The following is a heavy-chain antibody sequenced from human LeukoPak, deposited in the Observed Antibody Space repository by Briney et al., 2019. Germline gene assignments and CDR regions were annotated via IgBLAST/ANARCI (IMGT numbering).Heavy chain of an antibody. Sequence: SETLSLTCTVSGGSIINYYWSWIRQPPGKGLEWIGYVFTSGSTNYNPSLKSRVTISIDTSKNQFSLKLSSVTAADTAVYYCARDLVTVTKGFDIWGQGTMVSVSS. D-gene: IGHD4-17*01. V-gene: IGHV4-59*01. CDR3: ARDLVTVTKGFDI. CDR1: GGSIINYY. CDR2: VFTSGST. J-gene: IGHJ3*02.